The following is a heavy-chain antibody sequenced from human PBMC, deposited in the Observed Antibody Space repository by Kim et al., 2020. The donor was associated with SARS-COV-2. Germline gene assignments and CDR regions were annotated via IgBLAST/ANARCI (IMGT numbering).Heavy chain of an antibody. CDR3: AREYQLLYRAFDY. D-gene: IGHD2-2*02. V-gene: IGHV4-4*07. J-gene: IGHJ4*02. Sequence: YHPSPKRRVAMSIDTSKNQFSLNLTSVTAAETAVYDCAREYQLLYRAFDYWGQGTLVTVSS.